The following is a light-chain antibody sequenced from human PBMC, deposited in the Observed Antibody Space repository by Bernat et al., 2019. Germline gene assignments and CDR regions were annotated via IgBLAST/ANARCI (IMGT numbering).Light chain of an antibody. V-gene: IGKV2-30*01. Sequence: VVMTQSPLSLPVTLGQPASLSCRSRPRLLSSDGFTHLNWFHQRPGQSPRRLIYKVSNRDSGVPDRFTGSGSATAFPLNISRVESEDVGFYYGMQSRHWPWTFGKGTKVEIK. J-gene: IGKJ1*01. CDR2: KVS. CDR3: MQSRHWPWT. CDR1: PRLLSSDGFTH.